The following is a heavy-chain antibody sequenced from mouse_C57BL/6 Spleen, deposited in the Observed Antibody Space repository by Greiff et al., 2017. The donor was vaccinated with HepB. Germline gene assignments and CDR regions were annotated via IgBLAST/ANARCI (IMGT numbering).Heavy chain of an antibody. CDR2: IWTGGGT. D-gene: IGHD2-3*01. V-gene: IGHV2-9-1*01. J-gene: IGHJ4*01. Sequence: QVQLKQSGPGLVAPSQSLSITCTVSGFSLTSYAISWVRQPPGKGLEWLGVIWTGGGTNYNSALKSRLSISKDNSKSQVFLKMNSLQTDDTARYYCAKSGGDGYYGAMDYWGQGTSVTVSS. CDR3: AKSGGDGYYGAMDY. CDR1: GFSLTSYA.